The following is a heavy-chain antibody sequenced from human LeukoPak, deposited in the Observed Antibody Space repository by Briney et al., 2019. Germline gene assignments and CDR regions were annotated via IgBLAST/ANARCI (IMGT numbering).Heavy chain of an antibody. J-gene: IGHJ6*03. CDR3: ARDRGIVGTTGYYYMDV. Sequence: GGSLRLSCAASGFTFSSYSMNWVRQAPGKGLEWVSYISSSSSTIYYADSVKGRLTISRDNAKNSLYLQMNSLRAEDTAVYYCARDRGIVGTTGYYYMDVWGKGTTVTVSS. CDR1: GFTFSSYS. CDR2: ISSSSSTI. V-gene: IGHV3-48*04. D-gene: IGHD1-26*01.